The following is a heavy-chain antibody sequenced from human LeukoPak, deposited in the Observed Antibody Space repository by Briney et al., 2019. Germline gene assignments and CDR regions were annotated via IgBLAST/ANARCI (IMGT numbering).Heavy chain of an antibody. Sequence: SETLSLTCTVSGGSISSNYWNWIRQPPGKGLEWIGYIYYSGNTNYNPSLKSRVTISVDTSKNQFSLKLNSVTAADTALYYCARDPYGPSGYLDYWGQGTLVTVSS. J-gene: IGHJ4*02. CDR1: GGSISSNY. D-gene: IGHD3-10*01. CDR2: IYYSGNT. V-gene: IGHV4-59*01. CDR3: ARDPYGPSGYLDY.